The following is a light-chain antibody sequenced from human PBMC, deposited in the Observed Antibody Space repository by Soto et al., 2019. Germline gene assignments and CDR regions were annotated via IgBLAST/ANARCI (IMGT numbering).Light chain of an antibody. Sequence: QSVLTQPASVSGSPGQSITISCTGTSSDVGSYNLVSWYQQHPGEAPKLMFYEGSKRPSGVSNRCSGSKSGNTASLTISGLEDEDEADYYCCSYAGSSTVVFGGGTKLTVL. CDR3: CSYAGSSTVV. CDR1: SSDVGSYNL. CDR2: EGS. J-gene: IGLJ2*01. V-gene: IGLV2-23*01.